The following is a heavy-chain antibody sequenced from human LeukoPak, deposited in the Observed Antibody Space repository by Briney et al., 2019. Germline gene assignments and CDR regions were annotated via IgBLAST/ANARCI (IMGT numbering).Heavy chain of an antibody. D-gene: IGHD3-22*01. CDR2: IIPIFGTA. J-gene: IGHJ6*03. CDR1: GGTFSSYA. CDR3: TRDLGYYDSSLYYMDV. V-gene: IGHV1-69*05. Sequence: ASVKVSCKASGGTFSSYAISWVRQAPGQGLEWMGGIIPIFGTAIYAQKFQGRVTITTDESTSTAYMELSSLRSEDTAVYYCTRDLGYYDSSLYYMDVWGKGTTVTVSS.